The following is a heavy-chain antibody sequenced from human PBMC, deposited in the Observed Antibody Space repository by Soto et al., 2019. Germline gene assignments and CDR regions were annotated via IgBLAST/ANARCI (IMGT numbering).Heavy chain of an antibody. Sequence: GASVKVSCKTSGYTFTGYYIHWIRQAPGQGLEWMGWINPNSGDSNYSQEFQGRVTMTSDTSITTAYMQLTRLRSDDTAVYYCARREQWLENFDFWGQGTLVTVPS. J-gene: IGHJ4*02. V-gene: IGHV1-2*02. D-gene: IGHD6-19*01. CDR3: ARREQWLENFDF. CDR2: INPNSGDS. CDR1: GYTFTGYY.